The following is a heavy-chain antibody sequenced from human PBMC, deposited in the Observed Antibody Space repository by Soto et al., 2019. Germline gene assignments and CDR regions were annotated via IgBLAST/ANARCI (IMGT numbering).Heavy chain of an antibody. Sequence: ASVKVSCKASGYTFTGYYMHWVRQAPGQGLEWMGWINPNSGGTNYAQKFQGRVTMTRDTSISTAYMELSRLRSDDTAVYYCARGTVATIYYYYGMDAWGQGTTVTVS. V-gene: IGHV1-2*02. CDR1: GYTFTGYY. D-gene: IGHD5-12*01. CDR2: INPNSGGT. J-gene: IGHJ6*02. CDR3: ARGTVATIYYYYGMDA.